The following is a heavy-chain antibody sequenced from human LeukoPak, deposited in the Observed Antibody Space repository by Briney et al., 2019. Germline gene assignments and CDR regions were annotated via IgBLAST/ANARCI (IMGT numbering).Heavy chain of an antibody. V-gene: IGHV4-59*01. CDR2: IYYSGST. J-gene: IGHJ4*02. D-gene: IGHD6-19*01. CDR3: ARVRVTVAATYFDY. CDR1: GGSISSYY. Sequence: SETLSLTCTVSGGSISSYYWSWIRQPPGKGLERIGYIYYSGSTNYNPSLKSRVTISVDTSKNQFSLKLSSVTAADTAVYYCARVRVTVAATYFDYWGQGTLVTVSS.